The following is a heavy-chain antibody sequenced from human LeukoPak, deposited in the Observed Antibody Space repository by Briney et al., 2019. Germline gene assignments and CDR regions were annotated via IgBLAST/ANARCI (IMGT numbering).Heavy chain of an antibody. J-gene: IGHJ4*02. CDR1: GGSISSGDYY. CDR3: ARETAWSIVGALH. D-gene: IGHD1-26*01. V-gene: IGHV4-30-4*08. CDR2: IYYSGST. Sequence: PSETLSLTCTVSGGSISSGDYYWSWIRQPPGKGLEWIGYIYYSGSTYYNPSLKSRVTISVDTSKNQFSLKLSSVTAADTAVYYCARETAWSIVGALHWGQGTLVTVSS.